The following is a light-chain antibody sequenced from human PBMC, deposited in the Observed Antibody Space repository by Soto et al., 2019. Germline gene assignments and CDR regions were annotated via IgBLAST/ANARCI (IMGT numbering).Light chain of an antibody. V-gene: IGKV3-20*01. CDR3: QQYGYPPRT. J-gene: IGKJ1*01. CDR2: GAS. CDR1: QSINSNY. Sequence: EIVLTQSPGTLSLSPGEETTLSCRASQSINSNYLAWYQQKPGQAPRLLIYGASSRATGIPDRFSGNGSGTDYTLTISRLEPEDFAVYYCQQYGYPPRTFGQGTKVEI.